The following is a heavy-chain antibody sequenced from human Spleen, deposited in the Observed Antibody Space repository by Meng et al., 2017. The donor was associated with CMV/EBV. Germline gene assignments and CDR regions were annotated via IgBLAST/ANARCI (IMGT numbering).Heavy chain of an antibody. CDR3: ARDQDGEATRFDF. J-gene: IGHJ4*02. CDR1: GYTFTGYY. CDR2: VNANSGAK. V-gene: IGHV1-2*02. Sequence: ASVKVSCKASGYTFTGYYMNWVRQAPGQGLEWMGWVNANSGAKDYAQKFQARVTMTTDTSTSTAYMELRSLRSDDTAIYYCARDQDGEATRFDFWGQGTLVTVSS. D-gene: IGHD5-12*01.